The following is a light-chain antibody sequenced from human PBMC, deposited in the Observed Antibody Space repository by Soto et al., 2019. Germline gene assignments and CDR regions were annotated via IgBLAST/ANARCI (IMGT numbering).Light chain of an antibody. CDR1: SRYVGRYNF. Sequence: QSALTQPASVSGSPGQSITISCTGTSRYVGRYNFVSWYQQYPGKVPRVTIYEVTKRPSGISNRFSGSKSGNTAFLTISGLQAVFEADYYCCSDAGLGVYVFGTATKVTVL. V-gene: IGLV2-23*02. CDR3: CSDAGLGVYV. CDR2: EVT. J-gene: IGLJ1*01.